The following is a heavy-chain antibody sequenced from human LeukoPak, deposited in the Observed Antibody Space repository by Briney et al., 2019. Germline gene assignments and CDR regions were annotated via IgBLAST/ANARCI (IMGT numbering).Heavy chain of an antibody. J-gene: IGHJ3*02. Sequence: GGPLRLSCAASGFTFSIYWMHWARKAPGKGLVWVSRFNCDGSRKSYADSVRGRFTISRDNAKNTLYLQMNSLSAEDTAVYYCARGEDIVVVPAAMPGGSGGSCYSGSAFDIWGQGTMVTVSS. CDR2: FNCDGSRK. CDR1: GFTFSIYW. CDR3: ARGEDIVVVPAAMPGGSGGSCYSGSAFDI. D-gene: IGHD2-2*01. V-gene: IGHV3-74*01.